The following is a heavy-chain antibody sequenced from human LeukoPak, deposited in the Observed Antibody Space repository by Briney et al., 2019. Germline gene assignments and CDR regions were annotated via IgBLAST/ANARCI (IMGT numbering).Heavy chain of an antibody. J-gene: IGHJ4*02. CDR3: AKGAAIDH. Sequence: GGSLRLSCAASGFDFNNYAMSWVRQGPGKRLEWVSAMSGTGYHTYYADSDKTYYADSVKGRFTISRDNSKSTLYLHMNNLRLEDTAMYYCAKGAAIDHWGQGTLVTVSS. V-gene: IGHV3-23*01. CDR1: GFDFNNYA. CDR2: MSGTGYHTYYADSDKT.